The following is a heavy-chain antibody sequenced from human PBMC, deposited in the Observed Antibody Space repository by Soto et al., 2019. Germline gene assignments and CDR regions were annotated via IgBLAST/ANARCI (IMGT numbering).Heavy chain of an antibody. CDR3: ARADGYYGDYAKYYYYGMDV. J-gene: IGHJ6*02. CDR1: GGSFSGYY. Sequence: QVQLQQWGAGLLKPSETLSLTCAVYGGSFSGYYWSWIHQPPGKGLEWIGEINHSGSTNYNPSLKSRVTISVDTSKNQCSLKLSSVTAADTAVYYCARADGYYGDYAKYYYYGMDVWGQGTTVTVSS. V-gene: IGHV4-34*01. D-gene: IGHD4-17*01. CDR2: INHSGST.